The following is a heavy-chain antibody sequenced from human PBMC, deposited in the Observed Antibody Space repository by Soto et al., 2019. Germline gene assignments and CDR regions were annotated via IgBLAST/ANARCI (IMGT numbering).Heavy chain of an antibody. CDR1: GFTFSSYS. D-gene: IGHD3-22*01. J-gene: IGHJ5*02. CDR3: ARDRSSNYYDSSGPTWFDP. Sequence: GSLRLSCAASGFTFSSYSMNWVRQAPGKGLEWVSSISSSSSYIYYAGSVKGRFTLSRDNAKNSLYLQMNSLRAEDTAAYYCARDRSSNYYDSSGPTWFDPWGQGTLVTVSS. V-gene: IGHV3-21*01. CDR2: ISSSSSYI.